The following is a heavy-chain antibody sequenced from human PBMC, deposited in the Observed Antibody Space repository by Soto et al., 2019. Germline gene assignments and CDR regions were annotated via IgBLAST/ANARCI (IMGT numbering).Heavy chain of an antibody. V-gene: IGHV4-39*01. J-gene: IGHJ4*02. CDR1: GGSIASGSYY. D-gene: IGHD3-22*01. Sequence: PSETLSLTCAVSGGSIASGSYYWGWIRQPPGKGLEWIGTIYYSGSTYYNPSLKSRVTISVDTSKNQFSLKLSSVTAADTAVYYCARVATYYDSSGSYYYFDYWGQGTLVTVSS. CDR2: IYYSGST. CDR3: ARVATYYDSSGSYYYFDY.